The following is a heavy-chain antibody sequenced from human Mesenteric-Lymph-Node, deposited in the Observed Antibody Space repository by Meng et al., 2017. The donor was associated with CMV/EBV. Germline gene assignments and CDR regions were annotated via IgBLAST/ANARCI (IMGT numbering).Heavy chain of an antibody. CDR1: GRSFASYW. D-gene: IGHD6-13*01. CDR3: ARVGQQPPHVFDY. Sequence: CKGSGRSFASYWIAWVRQMAGKGLEWMGIIYPDDSEARNSPSCQGQVTISADKSISTAYLQWSSLKASDTAMYYCARVGQQPPHVFDYWGQGTLVTVSS. V-gene: IGHV5-51*01. CDR2: IYPDDSEA. J-gene: IGHJ4*02.